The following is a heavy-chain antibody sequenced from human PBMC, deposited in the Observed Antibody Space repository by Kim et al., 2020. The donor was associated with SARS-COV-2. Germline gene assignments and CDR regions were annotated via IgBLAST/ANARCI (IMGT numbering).Heavy chain of an antibody. Sequence: SETLSLTCTVSGGSISSSSYYWGWIRQPPGKGLEWIGSIYYSGSTYYNPSLKSRVTISVDTSKNQFSLKLSSVTAADTAVYYCARLWFGELSFYSVSWFDPWGQGTLVTVSS. CDR3: ARLWFGELSFYSVSWFDP. CDR1: GGSISSSSYY. V-gene: IGHV4-39*01. J-gene: IGHJ5*02. CDR2: IYYSGST. D-gene: IGHD3-10*01.